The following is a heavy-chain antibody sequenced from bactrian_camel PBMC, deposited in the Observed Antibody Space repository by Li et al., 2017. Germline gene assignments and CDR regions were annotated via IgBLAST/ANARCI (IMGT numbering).Heavy chain of an antibody. Sequence: QVQLVESGGGLVQPGGSLRLSCAGSGFSFSTYGMAWARQAPGKGLEWVSTIYTASDTKYADSAEGRFTISRDNAKNTVYLQMNGLKSEDTALYYCVTLYYSGNGWCGYRYWGPGTQVTVS. V-gene: IGHV3S9*01. CDR2: IYTASDT. CDR3: VTLYYSGNGWCGYRY. CDR1: GFSFSTYG. D-gene: IGHD3*01. J-gene: IGHJ4*01.